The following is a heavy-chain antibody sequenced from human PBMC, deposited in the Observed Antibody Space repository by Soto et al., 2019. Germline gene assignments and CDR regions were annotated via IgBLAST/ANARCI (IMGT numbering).Heavy chain of an antibody. CDR3: ARSSGELSLIGVDY. Sequence: EVHLLESGGGLVQPGGSLRLSCAASGFTFTNYAKTWVRQAPGKGLEWVSSISGSGDDTYYADSVKGRFTISRDTSRNTVYLQMNSLRVEDTVVYHCARSSGELSLIGVDYWGQGTLVTVSS. CDR2: ISGSGDDT. J-gene: IGHJ4*02. CDR1: GFTFTNYA. D-gene: IGHD3-16*02. V-gene: IGHV3-23*01.